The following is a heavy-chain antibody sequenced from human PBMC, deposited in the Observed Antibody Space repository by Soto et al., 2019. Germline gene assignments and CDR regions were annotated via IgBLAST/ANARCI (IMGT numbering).Heavy chain of an antibody. J-gene: IGHJ6*02. Sequence: SLKVSCKASGYTFTGYYMHWVRRAPGQGLEWMGWINPNSGGTNYAQKFQGWVTMTRDTSISTAYMELSRLRSDDTAVYYCARENLRHYDFWSGYSRYYYYGMDVWGQGTTVTVSS. CDR1: GYTFTGYY. CDR2: INPNSGGT. CDR3: ARENLRHYDFWSGYSRYYYYGMDV. V-gene: IGHV1-2*04. D-gene: IGHD3-3*01.